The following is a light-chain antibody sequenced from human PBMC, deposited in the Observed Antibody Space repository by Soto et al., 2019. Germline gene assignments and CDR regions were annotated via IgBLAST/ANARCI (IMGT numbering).Light chain of an antibody. V-gene: IGKV3-11*01. CDR1: QSVGTY. Sequence: EIVLTQSPATLSLSPGERATLSCRASQSVGTYFAWYQQKPGQAPRLLIYDASNRATGIPARFSGSGSGTDFTLTISSLEPEDFAVYYCQQRSNWPLTFGQATKVEIK. CDR3: QQRSNWPLT. J-gene: IGKJ1*01. CDR2: DAS.